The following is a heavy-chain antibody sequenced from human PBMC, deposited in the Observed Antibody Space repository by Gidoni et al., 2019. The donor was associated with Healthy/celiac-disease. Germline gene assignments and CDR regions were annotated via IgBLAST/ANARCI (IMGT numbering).Heavy chain of an antibody. CDR2: IYSGGST. CDR3: ARSPQYSSSLYYYYMDV. CDR1: GFTVSSNY. J-gene: IGHJ6*03. V-gene: IGHV3-66*01. D-gene: IGHD6-6*01. Sequence: EVQLVESGGGLVQPGGFLRSYCAASGFTVSSNYMSWVRQAPGKGLEWVSVIYSGGSTYYADSVKGRFTISRDNSKNTLYLQMNSLRAEDTAVYYCARSPQYSSSLYYYYMDVWGKGTTVTVSS.